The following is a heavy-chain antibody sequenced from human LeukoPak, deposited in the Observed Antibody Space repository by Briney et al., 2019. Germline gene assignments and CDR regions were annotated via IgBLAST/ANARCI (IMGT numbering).Heavy chain of an antibody. CDR1: GGSISSGDHY. D-gene: IGHD1-1*01. CDR3: AGTTYYYYAMDV. Sequence: SQTLSLTCNVSGGSISSGDHYWSWIRQPPGQGLEWIGYIYYSGSAYYNPSLKSRAAISLDTSMNQFSLNLSSVTAADAAVYFCAGTTYYYYAMDVWGQGITVTVSS. V-gene: IGHV4-30-4*08. J-gene: IGHJ6*02. CDR2: IYYSGSA.